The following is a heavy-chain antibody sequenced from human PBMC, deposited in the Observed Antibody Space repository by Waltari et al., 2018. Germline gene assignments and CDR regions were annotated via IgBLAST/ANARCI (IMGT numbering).Heavy chain of an antibody. V-gene: IGHV4-59*01. J-gene: IGHJ4*02. CDR1: GGSISSYY. CDR2: IYYSGST. Sequence: QLQLQESGPGLVKPSETLSLTCTVSGGSISSYYWSWIRQPPGKGLEWIGYIYYSGSTNYNTSLKSRVTISVDTSKNQFSLKLSSVTAADTAVYYCAREIAVAGYDFDYWGQGTLVTVSS. CDR3: AREIAVAGYDFDY. D-gene: IGHD6-19*01.